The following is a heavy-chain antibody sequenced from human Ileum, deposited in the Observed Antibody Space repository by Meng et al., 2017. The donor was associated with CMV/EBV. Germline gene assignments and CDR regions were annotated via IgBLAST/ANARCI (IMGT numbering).Heavy chain of an antibody. D-gene: IGHD3-3*01. Sequence: LKPWGACLFKPSETLSPTCAVYGGCFSGYYWSWIRQPPGKGLEWIGEINHSGSTNYNPSLKSRVTISVDTSKNQFSLKLSSVTAADTAVYYCARVQVFGVVIGYYYMDVWGKGTTVTVSS. CDR1: GGCFSGYY. J-gene: IGHJ6*03. V-gene: IGHV4-34*01. CDR3: ARVQVFGVVIGYYYMDV. CDR2: INHSGST.